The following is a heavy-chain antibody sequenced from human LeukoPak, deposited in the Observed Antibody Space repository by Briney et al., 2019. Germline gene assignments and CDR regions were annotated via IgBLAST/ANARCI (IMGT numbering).Heavy chain of an antibody. Sequence: PGGSLRLSCAASRFTFSSYAMSWVRQAPGKGLEWVSAISGNGGSTYYADSVKGRFTISRDDSKNTLYLQMNSLRAEDTAIYYCAKDGYSSIPGFHFEYWGQGTPVTVSS. D-gene: IGHD6-13*01. V-gene: IGHV3-23*01. J-gene: IGHJ4*02. CDR2: ISGNGGST. CDR1: RFTFSSYA. CDR3: AKDGYSSIPGFHFEY.